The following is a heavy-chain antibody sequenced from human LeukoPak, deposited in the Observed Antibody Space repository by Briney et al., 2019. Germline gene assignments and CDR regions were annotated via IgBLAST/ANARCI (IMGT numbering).Heavy chain of an antibody. D-gene: IGHD2-2*02. J-gene: IGHJ3*02. CDR3: ARSPSRGIVVVPAAIVAFDI. V-gene: IGHV4-59*01. Sequence: SETLSLTCSVSGDSISSYYWTWIRQPPGKGLEWIGYIYYSGSTNYNPSLKSRVTISVDTSKNQFSLKLSSVTAADTAVYYCARSPSRGIVVVPAAIVAFDIWGQGTMVTVSS. CDR1: GDSISSYY. CDR2: IYYSGST.